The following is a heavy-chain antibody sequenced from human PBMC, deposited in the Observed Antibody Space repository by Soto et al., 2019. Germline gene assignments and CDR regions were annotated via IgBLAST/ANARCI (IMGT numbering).Heavy chain of an antibody. CDR1: GFTFSSYG. J-gene: IGHJ4*02. D-gene: IGHD6-19*01. CDR2: ISYDGSNK. Sequence: QVQLVESGGGVVQPGRSLRLSCAASGFTFSSYGMHWVRQAPGKGLEWVAVISYDGSNKYYADSVKGRFTISRDNSKNTLYLQMNSLRAEDTAVYYCAKDRAVAGQIDYWGQGTLVTVSS. CDR3: AKDRAVAGQIDY. V-gene: IGHV3-30*18.